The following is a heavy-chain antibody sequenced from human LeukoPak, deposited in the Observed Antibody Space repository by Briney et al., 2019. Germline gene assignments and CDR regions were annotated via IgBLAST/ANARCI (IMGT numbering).Heavy chain of an antibody. J-gene: IGHJ4*02. Sequence: GSLRLSCAASGFTFSNYPMSWVRQAPGKGLEWVSTISGSGGSAYYADSVKGRFTISRDNSKSSQYLQMNSLKNEDTAVCYCVTEVSGSFPTWGQGTLVTVSS. D-gene: IGHD1-26*01. CDR2: ISGSGGSA. V-gene: IGHV3-23*01. CDR3: VTEVSGSFPT. CDR1: GFTFSNYP.